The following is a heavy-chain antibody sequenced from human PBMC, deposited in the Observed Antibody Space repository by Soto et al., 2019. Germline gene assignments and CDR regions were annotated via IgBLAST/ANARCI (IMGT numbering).Heavy chain of an antibody. CDR2: INPSGGST. J-gene: IGHJ6*03. D-gene: IGHD3-3*01. CDR1: GYTFTSYY. V-gene: IGHV1-46*03. CDR3: ARASALRFLEWLKWSYMDV. Sequence: ASVKVSCKASGYTFTSYYMHWVRQAPGQGLEWMGIINPSGGSTSYAQKFQGRVTMTRDTSTSIVYMELSSLRSEDTAVYYCARASALRFLEWLKWSYMDVWGKGTTVTVSS.